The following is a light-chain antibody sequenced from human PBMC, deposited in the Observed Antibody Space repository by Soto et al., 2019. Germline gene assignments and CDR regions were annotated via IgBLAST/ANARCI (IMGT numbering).Light chain of an antibody. Sequence: IVMTQSRSTLSVSPGERATVSCRASQIVSSDLAWYHQKPGQAPRLLIYGASTRATGIPARFSGSGSGTEFTLTINSLQSEDFAVYYCQQYNNWPRTFGQGTKVDIK. CDR2: GAS. J-gene: IGKJ1*01. V-gene: IGKV3-15*01. CDR3: QQYNNWPRT. CDR1: QIVSSD.